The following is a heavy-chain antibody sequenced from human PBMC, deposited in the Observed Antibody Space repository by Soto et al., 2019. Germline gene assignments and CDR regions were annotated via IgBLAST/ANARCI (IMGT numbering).Heavy chain of an antibody. Sequence: ASVKVSCKASGNTFSNYCIHWVRQAPGQGLEWMGTINPSGGHTTYAQKFLGRVTMTRDTSTSTLYMELTSLRSEDTAVYYCARGGHVVVVTAAFDYWGQGTLVTGSS. CDR3: ARGGHVVVVTAAFDY. D-gene: IGHD2-21*02. CDR1: GNTFSNYC. V-gene: IGHV1-46*03. J-gene: IGHJ4*02. CDR2: INPSGGHT.